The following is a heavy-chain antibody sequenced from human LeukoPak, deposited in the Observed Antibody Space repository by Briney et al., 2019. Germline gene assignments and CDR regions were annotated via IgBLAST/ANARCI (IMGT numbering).Heavy chain of an antibody. CDR2: ISSSSSYI. J-gene: IGHJ4*02. V-gene: IGHV3-21*01. CDR3: ARARFGELLTSWSSPFDY. Sequence: PGGSLRLSCAASGFTFSSYSMNWVRQAPGKGLEWVSSISSSSSYIYYADSVKGRFTISRDNAKNSLYLQMNSLRAEDTAVYYCARARFGELLTSWSSPFDYWGQGTLVTVSS. CDR1: GFTFSSYS. D-gene: IGHD3-10*02.